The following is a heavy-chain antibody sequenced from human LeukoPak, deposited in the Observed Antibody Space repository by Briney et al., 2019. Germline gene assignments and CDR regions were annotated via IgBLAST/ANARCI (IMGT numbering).Heavy chain of an antibody. CDR1: GFTFNIYA. D-gene: IGHD2-2*01. CDR2: ISAGGYNP. V-gene: IGHV3-23*01. J-gene: IGHJ4*02. Sequence: GVSLRLSCAASGFTFNIYAMSCVREAPGQALECVSAISAGGYNPYCADSGERRFSISTDNSKPTLYLQMNSLRAGDTAVYYCAKRRYCSSISCHDFDYWGQGTLVTVSS. CDR3: AKRRYCSSISCHDFDY.